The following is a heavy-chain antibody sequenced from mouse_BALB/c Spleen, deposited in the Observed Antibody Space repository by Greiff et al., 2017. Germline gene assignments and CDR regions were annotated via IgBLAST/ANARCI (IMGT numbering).Heavy chain of an antibody. Sequence: EVNVVESGGGLVQPGGSLKLSCAASGFTFSSDGMSWVRQTPDKRLELVATINSNGGSTYYPDSVKGRFTISRDNAKNTLYLQMSSLKSEDTAMYYCARDEGYRYGMDYWGQGTSVTVSA. V-gene: IGHV5-6-3*01. J-gene: IGHJ4*01. CDR1: GFTFSSDG. D-gene: IGHD2-14*01. CDR2: INSNGGST. CDR3: ARDEGYRYGMDY.